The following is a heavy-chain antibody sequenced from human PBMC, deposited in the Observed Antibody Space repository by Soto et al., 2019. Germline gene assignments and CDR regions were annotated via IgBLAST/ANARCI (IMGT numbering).Heavy chain of an antibody. Sequence: ASVKVSCKASGYTFTSYAMHWVRQAPGQRLEWMGWINAGNGNTKYSQKFQGRVTITRDTSASTAYMELSSLRSEDTAVYYCARGGDNYVFLGHYYGMDVWGKGPTVT. CDR3: ARGGDNYVFLGHYYGMDV. CDR2: INAGNGNT. J-gene: IGHJ6*04. CDR1: GYTFTSYA. D-gene: IGHD3-3*01. V-gene: IGHV1-3*01.